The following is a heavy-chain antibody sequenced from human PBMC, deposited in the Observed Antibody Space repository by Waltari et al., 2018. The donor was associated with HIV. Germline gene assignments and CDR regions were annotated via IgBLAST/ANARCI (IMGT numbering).Heavy chain of an antibody. Sequence: EVQLVESGGGLVQPGGSLRLSCAASGFTFSSYRMNWVRQAPGTGLEWVSYISSSRSTIYYADSVNGRCTISRDNAKNSLYLQMNSLRAEDTAVYYCARDRYYDSSGYSLYNWFDPWGQGTLVTVSS. CDR3: ARDRYYDSSGYSLYNWFDP. J-gene: IGHJ5*02. CDR2: ISSSRSTI. D-gene: IGHD3-22*01. CDR1: GFTFSSYR. V-gene: IGHV3-48*01.